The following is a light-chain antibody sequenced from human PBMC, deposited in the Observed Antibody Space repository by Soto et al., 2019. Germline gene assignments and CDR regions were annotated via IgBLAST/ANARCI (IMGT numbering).Light chain of an antibody. Sequence: QSALTQPASVSGSPGQSITISCTGTSSDVRGYNYVSWYQQHPGEVPKLLFYDVSTRPSGVSNRFSGSKSGNTASLTISGLQAEDEADYYCNSYTSSNTPYVFGTGTKVTVL. CDR1: SSDVRGYNY. J-gene: IGLJ1*01. CDR2: DVS. CDR3: NSYTSSNTPYV. V-gene: IGLV2-14*01.